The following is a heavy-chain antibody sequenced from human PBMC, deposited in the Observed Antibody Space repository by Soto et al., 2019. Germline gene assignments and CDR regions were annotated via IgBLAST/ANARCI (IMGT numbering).Heavy chain of an antibody. J-gene: IGHJ4*02. CDR3: ATLYMVRGVRTFDY. CDR2: IYYTGST. V-gene: IGHV4-31*03. D-gene: IGHD3-10*01. CDR1: GGSISSGGYY. Sequence: QVQLQESGPGLVKPSQTLSLTCTVSGGSISSGGYYWSWIRQHPGKGLEWIGYIYYTGSTYYNPSLKSRVTTXGXTXXNQFSLKLSSVTAADTAVYYCATLYMVRGVRTFDYWGQGTLVTVSS.